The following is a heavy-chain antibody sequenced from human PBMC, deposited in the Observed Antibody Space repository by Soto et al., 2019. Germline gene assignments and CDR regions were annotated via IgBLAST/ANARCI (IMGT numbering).Heavy chain of an antibody. Sequence: QVQLVQSGAEVKKPGASVKVSCKASGYTFTRYGITWVRQAPGQGLEYMGWISAYNGDTNYAQKLQDKVTMTTDTSPGTAYRELRSMRSDETAVYYCARDFKAHCGFDYWGQGTLVTVSS. D-gene: IGHD2-21*02. CDR1: GYTFTRYG. J-gene: IGHJ4*02. CDR2: ISAYNGDT. CDR3: ARDFKAHCGFDY. V-gene: IGHV1-18*01.